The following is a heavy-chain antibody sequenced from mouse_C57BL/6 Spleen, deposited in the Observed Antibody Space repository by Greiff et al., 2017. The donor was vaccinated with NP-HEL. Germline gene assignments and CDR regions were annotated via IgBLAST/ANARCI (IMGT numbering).Heavy chain of an antibody. V-gene: IGHV1-78*01. CDR2: IYPRDGST. CDR1: GYTFTDYT. Sequence: QVQLQQSDAELVKPGASVKISCKASGYTFTDYTIHWMKQRPEQGLEWIGYIYPRDGSTKYNEKFKGKATLTVDKSSSTAYMQLNSLTSEDSAVYFCARDGSPDYYAMDYWGKGTSVTVSS. J-gene: IGHJ4*01. D-gene: IGHD1-1*01. CDR3: ARDGSPDYYAMDY.